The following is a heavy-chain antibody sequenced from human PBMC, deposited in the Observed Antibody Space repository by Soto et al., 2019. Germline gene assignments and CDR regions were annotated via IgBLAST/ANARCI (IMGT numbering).Heavy chain of an antibody. D-gene: IGHD5-18*01. CDR3: ARVGDTAMADWYFYL. J-gene: IGHJ2*01. CDR2: IYHSGST. CDR1: GGSISSGGYS. Sequence: QLQLQESGPGLVKPSQTLSLTCAVSGGSISSGGYSWSWIRQPPGKGLEWIGYIYHSGSTYYNPSLKSRVTISVDRSKNQFSLKLSSVPAADTAVYYCARVGDTAMADWYFYLWGRGTLVTVSS. V-gene: IGHV4-30-2*01.